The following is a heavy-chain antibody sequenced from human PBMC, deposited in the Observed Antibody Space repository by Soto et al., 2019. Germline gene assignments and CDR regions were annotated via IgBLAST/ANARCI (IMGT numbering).Heavy chain of an antibody. D-gene: IGHD1-26*01. J-gene: IGHJ6*02. Sequence: PGGSLRLSCSASGFIFTDYYMTWIRQAPGKGLEWVSHISSDGRDIYYADSMEGRLSVSRDNSENSLFLQMDSLRAEDTAVYYCARLGSLGHPYYYAVDVWGQGTPVTVS. CDR3: ARLGSLGHPYYYAVDV. CDR1: GFIFTDYY. V-gene: IGHV3-11*01. CDR2: ISSDGRDI.